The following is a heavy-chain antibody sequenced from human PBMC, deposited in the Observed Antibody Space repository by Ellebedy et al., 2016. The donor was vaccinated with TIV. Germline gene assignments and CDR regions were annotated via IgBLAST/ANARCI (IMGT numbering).Heavy chain of an antibody. D-gene: IGHD4-23*01. CDR3: ARDPVGVGPAFDV. J-gene: IGHJ3*01. CDR1: GFTFSSYD. V-gene: IGHV3-30*03. Sequence: GESLKISCAASGFTFSSYDMHWVRQAPGKGLEWVALISYDANNKYYADSVKGRFTISRDNSKNTLYLQLISLRAEDTAVYYSARDPVGVGPAFDVWGQGTVVTVSS. CDR2: ISYDANNK.